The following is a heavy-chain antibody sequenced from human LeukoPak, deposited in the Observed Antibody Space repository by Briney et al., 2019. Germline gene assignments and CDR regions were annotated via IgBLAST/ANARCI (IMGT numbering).Heavy chain of an antibody. CDR1: GFTFSRYW. CDR3: ARDKIEGPTLFDY. J-gene: IGHJ4*02. Sequence: GRSLRLSCAATGFTFSRYWMSWVRQAPGKRLEWVANIKQDGGEIYYVDSMKGRFTISRDNAKNSLFLQMNSLRAEDTALYYCARDKIEGPTLFDYWGQGTLVTVSS. CDR2: IKQDGGEI. V-gene: IGHV3-7*01.